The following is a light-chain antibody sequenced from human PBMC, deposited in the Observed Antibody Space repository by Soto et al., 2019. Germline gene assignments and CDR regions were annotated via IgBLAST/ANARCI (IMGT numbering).Light chain of an antibody. CDR1: QSVSNN. CDR3: QQYYNWPLT. Sequence: EIVLTQSPATLSLSPVDSATLSFMASQSVSNNLAWYHQKPGQAPRVLIYGASIRATGVPARFSGSGSGTEFTLTISSLQSEDFALFYCQQYYNWPLTFGQGTKVDIK. CDR2: GAS. J-gene: IGKJ1*01. V-gene: IGKV3-15*01.